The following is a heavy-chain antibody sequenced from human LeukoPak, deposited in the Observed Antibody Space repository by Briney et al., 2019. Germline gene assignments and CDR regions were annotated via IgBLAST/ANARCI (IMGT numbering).Heavy chain of an antibody. J-gene: IGHJ4*02. CDR2: ISSSGSTI. CDR1: GFTFSSYE. D-gene: IGHD6-13*01. CDR3: AREEYSSSWLPHYFDY. V-gene: IGHV3-48*03. Sequence: GGSLRLSCAASGFTFSSYEMNWVRQAPGKGLVWVSYISSSGSTIYYADSVKGRFTISRDNAKNSLYLQMNSLRAEDTAVYYCAREEYSSSWLPHYFDYWGQGTLVTVSS.